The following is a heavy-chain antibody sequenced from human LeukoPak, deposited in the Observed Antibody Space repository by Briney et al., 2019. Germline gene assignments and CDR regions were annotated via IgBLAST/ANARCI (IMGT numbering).Heavy chain of an antibody. CDR1: GGSISSYY. J-gene: IGHJ4*02. V-gene: IGHV4-59*01. CDR2: IYYIGST. D-gene: IGHD3-10*01. Sequence: SETLSLTCTVSGGSISSYYWSWIRQPPGKGLEWIGYIYYIGSTNYNPSLKSRVTISVDTSKNQFSLKLSSVTAADTAVYYCARAYYGSGKAFDYWSQGTLVTVSS. CDR3: ARAYYGSGKAFDY.